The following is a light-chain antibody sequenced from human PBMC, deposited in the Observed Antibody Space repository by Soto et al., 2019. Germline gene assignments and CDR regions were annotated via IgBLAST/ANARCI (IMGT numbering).Light chain of an antibody. CDR3: ATWDSSLSVVV. V-gene: IGLV1-51*01. CDR2: DDD. Sequence: QSVLTQPPSVSAAPGQTVTISCSGSNFNIGNNYVTWYQRFPGTVPKFLIYDDDYRPPGTPDRFSASKSGTSATLAITGLQTGDEADYYCATWDSSLSVVVFGGGTKLTVL. J-gene: IGLJ2*01. CDR1: NFNIGNNY.